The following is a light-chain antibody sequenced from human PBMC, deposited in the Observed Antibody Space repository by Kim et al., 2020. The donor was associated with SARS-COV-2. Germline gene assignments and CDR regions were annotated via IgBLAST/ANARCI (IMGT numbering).Light chain of an antibody. CDR3: QAWDSSTVV. CDR1: KLGDKY. Sequence: VPPGQTASITCSGDKLGDKYACWYQQKPGQSPVLVIYQDSKRPSGIPERFSGSDSGNTATLTISGTQAMDEADYYCQAWDSSTVVFGGGTQLTVL. V-gene: IGLV3-1*01. J-gene: IGLJ2*01. CDR2: QDS.